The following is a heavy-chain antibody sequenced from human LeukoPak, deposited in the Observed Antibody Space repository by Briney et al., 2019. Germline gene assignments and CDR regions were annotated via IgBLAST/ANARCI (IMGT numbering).Heavy chain of an antibody. Sequence: GASVKVSCKVSGYTLTELSMHWVRQAPGKGLEWMGWINPTSGGTNYAQKFQGRVTMTRDTSISTAYMELSRLRSDDTAVYYCAREVLSSGYSIDYWGQGTLVTVSS. CDR2: INPTSGGT. D-gene: IGHD3-22*01. CDR3: AREVLSSGYSIDY. CDR1: GYTLTELS. J-gene: IGHJ4*02. V-gene: IGHV1-2*02.